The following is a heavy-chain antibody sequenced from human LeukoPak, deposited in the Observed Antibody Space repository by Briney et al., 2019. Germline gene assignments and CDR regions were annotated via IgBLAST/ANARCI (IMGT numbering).Heavy chain of an antibody. J-gene: IGHJ6*04. CDR1: GFTFSNYG. CDR2: ISGSGGTT. CDR3: AKGYSSGWYYSGTDV. Sequence: SGGSLRLSCVASGFTFSNYGMNWVRQAPGKGLEWVSVISGSGGTTYYADSVKGRFTISRDNSKNALFLQMNSLRAEDTAIYYCAKGYSSGWYYSGTDVWGKGTTVTVSS. V-gene: IGHV3-23*01. D-gene: IGHD6-19*01.